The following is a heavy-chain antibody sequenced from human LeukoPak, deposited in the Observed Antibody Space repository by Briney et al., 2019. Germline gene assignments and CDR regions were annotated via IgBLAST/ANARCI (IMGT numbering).Heavy chain of an antibody. V-gene: IGHV3-23*01. CDR1: KFTFSTSA. J-gene: IGHJ4*02. CDR2: ISGSGANT. CDR3: AKESQSYYDIMTGYPNYYFDY. Sequence: PGGSLRLSCAASKFTFSTSAMSWVRQAPGKGLEWVSAISGSGANTYYVYSVKARFTISRDNSKNTLYLEMSRLRCDDTAVYYCAKESQSYYDIMTGYPNYYFDYWGQGSLVTVSS. D-gene: IGHD3-9*01.